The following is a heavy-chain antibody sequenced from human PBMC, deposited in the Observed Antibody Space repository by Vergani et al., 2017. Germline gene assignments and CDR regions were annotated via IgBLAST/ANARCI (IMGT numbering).Heavy chain of an antibody. D-gene: IGHD6-13*01. CDR2: IYYSGST. CDR1: GGSISSYY. CDR3: ARGDSSSWYEWGEGWFDP. Sequence: QVQLQESGPGLVKPSETLSLTCTVSGGSISSYYWSWIRQPPGKGLEWIGYIYYSGSTNYNPSLKSRVTISVDTSKNQFSLKLSSVTAADTAVYYCARGDSSSWYEWGEGWFDPWGQGTLVTGSS. V-gene: IGHV4-59*01. J-gene: IGHJ5*02.